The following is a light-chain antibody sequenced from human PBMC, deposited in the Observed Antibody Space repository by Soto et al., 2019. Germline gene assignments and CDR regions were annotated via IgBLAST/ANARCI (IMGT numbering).Light chain of an antibody. CDR2: GAS. Sequence: EVLMTQSPATLSVSPGERVTLSCRASQSININLAWYQQKPGQAPRVLIYGASSRASGIPDRFSGSGSGTDFTLTISRLEHEYFAFYYCQQYHSWPPLTFGGGTRVEIK. V-gene: IGKV3D-15*01. CDR1: QSININ. J-gene: IGKJ4*01. CDR3: QQYHSWPPLT.